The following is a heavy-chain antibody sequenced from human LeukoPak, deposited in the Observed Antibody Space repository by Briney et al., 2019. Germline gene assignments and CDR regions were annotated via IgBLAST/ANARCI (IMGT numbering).Heavy chain of an antibody. CDR2: TSGSGGST. CDR3: AKDGEADLRGRRQRIPLPFDY. J-gene: IGHJ4*02. CDR1: GFTFSSYA. V-gene: IGHV3-23*01. D-gene: IGHD1-1*01. Sequence: PGGSLRLSCAASGFTFSSYAMSWVRQAPGKGLEWVSATSGSGGSTYYADSVKGRFTISRDNSKNTLYLQMNSLRAEDTAVYYCAKDGEADLRGRRQRIPLPFDYWGQGTLVTVSS.